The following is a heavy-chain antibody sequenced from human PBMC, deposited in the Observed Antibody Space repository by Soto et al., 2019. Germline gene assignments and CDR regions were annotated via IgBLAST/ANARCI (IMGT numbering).Heavy chain of an antibody. CDR1: GFTFSSYG. CDR3: ARGLLMMATSYYYYYYGMDV. D-gene: IGHD2-8*01. CDR2: IWYDGSNK. V-gene: IGHV3-33*01. Sequence: GSLRLSCAASGFTFSSYGMHWVRQAPGKGLEWVAVIWYDGSNKYYADSVKGRFTISRDNSKNTLYLQMNSLRAEDTAVYYCARGLLMMATSYYYYYYGMDVWGQGTTVTVSS. J-gene: IGHJ6*02.